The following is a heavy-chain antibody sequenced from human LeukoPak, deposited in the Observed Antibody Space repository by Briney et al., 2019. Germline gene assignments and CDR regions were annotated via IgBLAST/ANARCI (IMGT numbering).Heavy chain of an antibody. D-gene: IGHD6-6*01. Sequence: GGSLRLSCAASGFTFSSYGMHWVRQAPGKGLEWVAVISYDGSNKYYADSVKGRFTISRDNSKNTLYLQMNSLRAEDTAVYYCARVVNQWSIAEKVGVFDYWGQGTLVTVSS. CDR2: ISYDGSNK. V-gene: IGHV3-30*03. CDR1: GFTFSSYG. CDR3: ARVVNQWSIAEKVGVFDY. J-gene: IGHJ4*02.